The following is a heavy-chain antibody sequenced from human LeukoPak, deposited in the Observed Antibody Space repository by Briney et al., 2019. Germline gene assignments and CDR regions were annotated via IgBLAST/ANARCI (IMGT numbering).Heavy chain of an antibody. CDR3: AAGLYGEARPGFDY. CDR2: IVVCSGNT. V-gene: IGHV1-58*02. Sequence: SVKVSCKASGFTFTSSAMQWVRQARGQRLEWIGWIVVCSGNTNYAQKFQERVTITRDMSTSTAYMELSSLRSEDTAVYYCAAGLYGEARPGFDYWGQGTLVTVSS. J-gene: IGHJ4*02. CDR1: GFTFTSSA. D-gene: IGHD4-17*01.